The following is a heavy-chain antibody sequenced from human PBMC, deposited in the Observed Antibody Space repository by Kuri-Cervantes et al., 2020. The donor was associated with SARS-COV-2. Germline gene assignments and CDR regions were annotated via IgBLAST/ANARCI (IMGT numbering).Heavy chain of an antibody. J-gene: IGHJ4*02. Sequence: GESLKISCAASGFTFSSYSMNWVRQAPGKGLEWVSYISSSSSTIYYADSVKGRFTISRDNAKNSLYLQMNSLRAEDTALYYCAKGLAVVVPAAEASFDYWGQGTLVTVSS. CDR1: GFTFSSYS. CDR2: ISSSSSTI. V-gene: IGHV3-48*01. CDR3: AKGLAVVVPAAEASFDY. D-gene: IGHD2-2*01.